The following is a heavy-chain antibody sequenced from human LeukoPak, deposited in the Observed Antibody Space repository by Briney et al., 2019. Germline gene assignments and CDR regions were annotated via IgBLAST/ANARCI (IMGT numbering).Heavy chain of an antibody. D-gene: IGHD3-10*01. CDR1: GFTFSSYW. V-gene: IGHV3-7*01. CDR3: ARPQSSLWFGELSYYFDY. CDR2: IKQDGSEK. J-gene: IGHJ4*02. Sequence: GGSLRLSCAASGFTFSSYWMSWVRQAPGKGLEWVANIKQDGSEKYYVDSVKGRFTISRDNAKNSLYRQMNSLRAEDTAVYYCARPQSSLWFGELSYYFDYWGQGTLVTVSS.